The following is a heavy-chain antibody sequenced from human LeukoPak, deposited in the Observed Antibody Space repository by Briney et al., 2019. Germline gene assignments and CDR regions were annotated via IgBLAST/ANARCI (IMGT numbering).Heavy chain of an antibody. Sequence: GGSLRLSCAASGFTFSSYWMSWVRQAPGKGLEWVANIKQDGSEKYYVDPVKGRFTISRDNAKNSLYLQMNSLRAEDTAVYYCAREYYDFWSGPYMDVWGKGTTVTVSS. CDR2: IKQDGSEK. D-gene: IGHD3-3*01. CDR3: AREYYDFWSGPYMDV. J-gene: IGHJ6*03. V-gene: IGHV3-7*01. CDR1: GFTFSSYW.